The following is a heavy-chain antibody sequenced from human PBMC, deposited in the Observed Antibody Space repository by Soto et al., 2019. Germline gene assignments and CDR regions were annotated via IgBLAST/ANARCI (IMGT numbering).Heavy chain of an antibody. CDR3: ARVGHDSIGSYYFDY. V-gene: IGHV3-30*01. CDR1: GFTFSSDA. Sequence: QVQLVESGGGVVQPGRSLRLSCAASGFTFSSDAMHCVRQAPGKGLEWVAVISYDGSNKYYADSVKGRFTISRDNSKNTLYLQMNSLRAEDTAVYSCARVGHDSIGSYYFDYWGQGTLVTVSS. J-gene: IGHJ4*02. CDR2: ISYDGSNK. D-gene: IGHD3-22*01.